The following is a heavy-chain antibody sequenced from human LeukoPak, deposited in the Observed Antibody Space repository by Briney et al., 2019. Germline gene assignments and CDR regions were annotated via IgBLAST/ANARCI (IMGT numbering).Heavy chain of an antibody. D-gene: IGHD3-9*01. CDR2: INPSGGST. CDR3: ARVGVRPQRLRYFDWLLY. Sequence: GASVKVSCKASGYTFTSYYMHWVRQAPGQGLEWMGIINPSGGSTSYAQKFQGRVTMTRDMSTSTVYMELSSLRSEDTAVYYCARVGVRPQRLRYFDWLLYWGQGTLVTVSS. CDR1: GYTFTSYY. V-gene: IGHV1-46*01. J-gene: IGHJ4*02.